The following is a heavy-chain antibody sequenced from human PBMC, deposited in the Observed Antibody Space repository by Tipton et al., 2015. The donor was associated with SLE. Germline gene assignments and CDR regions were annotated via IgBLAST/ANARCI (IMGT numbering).Heavy chain of an antibody. CDR1: GGSISSDDSY. CDR3: VRETDYGESYDAFDI. D-gene: IGHD4-17*01. J-gene: IGHJ3*02. CDR2: IYYSGST. Sequence: TLSPTCTVSGGSISSDDSYWTWIRQPPGKGLEWIGYIYYSGSTFYNPSLKSRITMSVDTSQNQFSLRLTSVTAADTAVYYCVRETDYGESYDAFDIWGQGTMVTVSS. V-gene: IGHV4-30-4*01.